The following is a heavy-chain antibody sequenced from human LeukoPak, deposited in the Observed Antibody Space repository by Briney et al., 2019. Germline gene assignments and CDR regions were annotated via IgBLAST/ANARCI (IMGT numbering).Heavy chain of an antibody. D-gene: IGHD4/OR15-4a*01. V-gene: IGHV3-53*01. CDR1: GFTFSDYY. J-gene: IGHJ4*02. CDR2: IYSGTT. CDR3: ARRAGAYSHPYDY. Sequence: PGGSLRLSCAASGFTFSDYYMSWIRQAPGKGLEWVSFIYSGTTLYSDSVKGRFTISRDNSKNTLYLQMNSLRAEDTAVYYCARRAGAYSHPYDYWGQGTLVTVSS.